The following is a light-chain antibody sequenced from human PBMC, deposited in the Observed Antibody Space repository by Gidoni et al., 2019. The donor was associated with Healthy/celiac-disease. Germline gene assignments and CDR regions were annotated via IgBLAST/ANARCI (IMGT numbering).Light chain of an antibody. CDR1: SSDVGGYNY. CDR3: SSYTSSSTRVV. CDR2: EFS. J-gene: IGLJ2*01. V-gene: IGLV2-14*01. Sequence: QSALTQPASVSGSPGQSITISCTGTSSDVGGYNYVSWYQQHPGKAPKLMIYEFSNRPSGVSNRFSGSKSGNTASLTISGLQAEDEADYYCSSYTSSSTRVVFGGGTKLTVL.